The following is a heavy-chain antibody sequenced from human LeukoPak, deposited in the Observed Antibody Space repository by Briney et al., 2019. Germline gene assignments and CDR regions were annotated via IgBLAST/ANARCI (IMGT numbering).Heavy chain of an antibody. V-gene: IGHV3-30-3*01. Sequence: GGSLRLSCAASGFTFSSYAMSWVRQAPGKGLEWVAVISYDGSNKYYADSVKGRFTISRDNSKNTLYLQMNSLRAEDTAVYYCARADYSSGYYVIDYWGQGTLVTVSS. J-gene: IGHJ4*02. CDR1: GFTFSSYA. D-gene: IGHD3-22*01. CDR3: ARADYSSGYYVIDY. CDR2: ISYDGSNK.